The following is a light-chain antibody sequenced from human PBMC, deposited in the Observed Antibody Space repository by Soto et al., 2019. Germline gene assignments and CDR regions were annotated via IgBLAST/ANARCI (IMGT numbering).Light chain of an antibody. CDR2: DAS. CDR1: QSISSY. V-gene: IGKV1-5*01. Sequence: DIQMTQSPSSLSASVGDRVTITCRASQSISSYLNWYQQKPGKAPKVLIYDASSLESGVPSRFSDSGSGTEFILTISSLQPDDFATYCCQHYGGMWTVGQGNKVDIK. CDR3: QHYGGMWT. J-gene: IGKJ1*01.